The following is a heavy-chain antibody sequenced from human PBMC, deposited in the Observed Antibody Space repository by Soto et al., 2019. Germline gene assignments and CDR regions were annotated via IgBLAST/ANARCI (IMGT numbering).Heavy chain of an antibody. CDR2: INPNSGGT. J-gene: IGHJ3*02. V-gene: IGHV1-2*02. D-gene: IGHD1-26*01. CDR1: GYTFTDYY. Sequence: QVQLVQSGAEVKKPGASVKVSCKASGYTFTDYYIHWVRQAPGQGLECMGWINPNSGGTDYAQKFQGRVTMTRDTSISTAYMELTRLRSDDTAVYYCARDHVGATSSFDIWGQGTMVTVSS. CDR3: ARDHVGATSSFDI.